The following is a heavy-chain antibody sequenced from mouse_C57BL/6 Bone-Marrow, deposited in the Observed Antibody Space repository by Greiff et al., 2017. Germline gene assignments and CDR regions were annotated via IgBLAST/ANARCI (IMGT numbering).Heavy chain of an antibody. CDR3: ARSFFCDY. CDR2: INPNNGGT. J-gene: IGHJ2*01. V-gene: IGHV1-26*01. Sequence: EVQLPQSGPELVKPGASVKISCKASGYTFTDYYMNWVKQSHGKSLEWIGDINPNNGGTSYNQKFKGKATLTVDKSSSPAYMELRSLTSEDSAVYYCARSFFCDYWGQGTTLTVSS. CDR1: GYTFTDYY.